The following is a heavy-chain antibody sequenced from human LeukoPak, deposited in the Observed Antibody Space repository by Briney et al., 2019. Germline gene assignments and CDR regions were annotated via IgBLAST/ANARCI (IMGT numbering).Heavy chain of an antibody. V-gene: IGHV4-34*01. CDR3: ARGRLYYDFWSGYLDYYYYYMDV. CDR1: GVSFSGYY. D-gene: IGHD3-3*01. J-gene: IGHJ6*03. Sequence: AETLSLTCAVYGVSFSGYYWIWIRQPPGKGLEWIGEINHSGSTNYNLPLKSRGTMSVDTSKNQFSLKLRSVTAADTAVYYCARGRLYYDFWSGYLDYYYYYMDVWGKGTTVTVSS. CDR2: INHSGST.